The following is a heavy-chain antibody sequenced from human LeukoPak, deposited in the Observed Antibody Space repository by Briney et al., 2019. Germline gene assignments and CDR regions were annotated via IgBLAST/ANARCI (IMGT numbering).Heavy chain of an antibody. J-gene: IGHJ4*02. Sequence: GGSLRLSCAASGFTFSNAWMSWVRQAPGKGLEWVANIKQDGSEKYYVDSVKGRFTISRDNAKNSLYLQMNSLRAEDTAVYYCAPTARADYWGQGTLVTVSS. CDR1: GFTFSNAW. V-gene: IGHV3-7*01. CDR3: APTARADY. CDR2: IKQDGSEK. D-gene: IGHD2-21*02.